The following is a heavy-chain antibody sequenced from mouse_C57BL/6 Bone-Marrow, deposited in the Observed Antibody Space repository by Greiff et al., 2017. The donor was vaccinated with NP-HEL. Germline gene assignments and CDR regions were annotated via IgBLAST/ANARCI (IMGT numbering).Heavy chain of an antibody. Sequence: VHLVESGGGLVKPGGSLKLSCAASGFTFSSYAMSWVRQTPEKRLEWVATISDGGSYTYYPDNVKGRFTISRDNAKNNLYLQMSHLKSEDTAMYYCARGLGRAYWGQGTLVTVSA. CDR2: ISDGGSYT. CDR1: GFTFSSYA. J-gene: IGHJ3*01. CDR3: ARGLGRAY. D-gene: IGHD4-1*01. V-gene: IGHV5-4*01.